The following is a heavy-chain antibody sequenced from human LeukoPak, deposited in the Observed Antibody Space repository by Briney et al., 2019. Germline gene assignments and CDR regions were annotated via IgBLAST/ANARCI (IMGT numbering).Heavy chain of an antibody. CDR1: GYTFTSYG. V-gene: IGHV1-69*13. CDR3: ARLSNARIAEGFDP. Sequence: ASAKVSCKASGYTFTSYGISWVRQAPGQGLEWMGGIIPIFGTANYAQKFQGRVTITADESTSTAYMELSSLRSEDTAVYYCARLSNARIAEGFDPWGQGTLVTVSS. J-gene: IGHJ5*02. D-gene: IGHD2-15*01. CDR2: IIPIFGTA.